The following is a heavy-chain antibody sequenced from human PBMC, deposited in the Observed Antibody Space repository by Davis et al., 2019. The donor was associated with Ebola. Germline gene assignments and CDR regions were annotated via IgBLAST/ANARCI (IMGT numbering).Heavy chain of an antibody. CDR3: ARGGYFDWLTRWHYYGMDV. CDR1: GYTFRSYG. D-gene: IGHD3-9*01. V-gene: IGHV1-18*01. Sequence: AASVKVSCKASGYTFRSYGISWVRQAPGQGLEWMGWINSHNGNTNYAQRLQGRVTMTRSTSISTAYMELSSLRSEDTAVYYCARGGYFDWLTRWHYYGMDVWGQGTTVTVSS. J-gene: IGHJ6*02. CDR2: INSHNGNT.